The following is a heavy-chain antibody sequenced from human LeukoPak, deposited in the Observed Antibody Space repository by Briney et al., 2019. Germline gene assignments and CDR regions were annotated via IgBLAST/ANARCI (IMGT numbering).Heavy chain of an antibody. D-gene: IGHD3-16*01. CDR2: ISGSGGST. J-gene: IGHJ6*02. CDR3: ARNQQLGGHSYYYYGMDV. V-gene: IGHV3-23*01. CDR1: GFTFSSYA. Sequence: GGSLRLSCAASGFTFSSYAMSWVRQAPGKGLEWVSAISGSGGSTYYADSVKGRFTISRDNSKNTLCLQMNSLRADDTAIYYCARNQQLGGHSYYYYGMDVWGQGTTVTVSS.